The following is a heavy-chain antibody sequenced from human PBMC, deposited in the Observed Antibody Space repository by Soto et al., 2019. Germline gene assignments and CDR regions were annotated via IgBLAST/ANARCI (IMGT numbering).Heavy chain of an antibody. J-gene: IGHJ4*02. D-gene: IGHD3-16*01. CDR3: ARGGTPIDS. CDR2: ISAYNGNT. V-gene: IGHV1-18*01. CDR1: GYTFTNFG. Sequence: QVQLVQSGAEVKKPGASVKVSCKASGYTFTNFGISWVRQAPGQGLEWMGWISAYNGNTNDAHNFQGRVTMSTDTSPSTAYRELRSLRSDGTAVYSCARGGTPIDSWGQGTLVTVSS.